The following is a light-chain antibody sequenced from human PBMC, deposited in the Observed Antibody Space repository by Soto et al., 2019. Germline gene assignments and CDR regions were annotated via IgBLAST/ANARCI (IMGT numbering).Light chain of an antibody. V-gene: IGLV2-14*01. Sequence: QSALTQPASVSESPGQSITISCTGTSSDVGSYNYVSWYQQHPGQAPKLMIFEVSNRPSGVSSRFSGSKSGTSASLAISGLQSGDEGDYYCAAWDDSLNGFYVFGTGTKLTVL. J-gene: IGLJ1*01. CDR1: SSDVGSYNY. CDR2: EVS. CDR3: AAWDDSLNGFYV.